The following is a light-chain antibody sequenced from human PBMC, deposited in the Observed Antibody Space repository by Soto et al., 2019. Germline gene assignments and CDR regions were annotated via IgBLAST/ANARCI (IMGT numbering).Light chain of an antibody. CDR1: QSIDSY. Sequence: DIQMTQSPSSLSASVGDRVTITCRASQSIDSYLNWYQQKPGKAPKLLIYSASSLQSGVPSRFSGSGSGTDFTLTISSLQPEDFATYYCQQSYSTLLWTFGQGTKVEIK. V-gene: IGKV1-39*01. CDR2: SAS. CDR3: QQSYSTLLWT. J-gene: IGKJ1*01.